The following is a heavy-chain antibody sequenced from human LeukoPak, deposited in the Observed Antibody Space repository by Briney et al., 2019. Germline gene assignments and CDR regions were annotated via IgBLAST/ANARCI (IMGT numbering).Heavy chain of an antibody. CDR2: IYYSGST. D-gene: IGHD6-19*01. V-gene: IGHV4-59*12. CDR3: AVEVMRSGSVSNWFDP. J-gene: IGHJ5*02. CDR1: GGSISSYY. Sequence: PSETLSLTCTVSGGSISSYYWSWIRQPPGKGLEWIGYIYYSGSTNYKSSLKSRVTISVDTSKNQFSLKLSSVTAADTAVYYCAVEVMRSGSVSNWFDPWGQGTLVTVSS.